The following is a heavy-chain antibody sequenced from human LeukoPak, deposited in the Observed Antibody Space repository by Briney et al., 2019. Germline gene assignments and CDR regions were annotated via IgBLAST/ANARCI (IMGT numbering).Heavy chain of an antibody. J-gene: IGHJ4*02. CDR3: ARGADTGSYGSLVYFDY. V-gene: IGHV1-18*01. D-gene: IGHD3-16*01. CDR2: ISAYSGNT. CDR1: GYTFTGYG. Sequence: GASVKVSCKASGYTFTGYGISWVRQAPGQGLEWMGLISAYSGNTNFAQKLQGRVTMTTDTSTSTAYMELRSLRSDDTAVYFCARGADTGSYGSLVYFDYWGQGTLVTVSS.